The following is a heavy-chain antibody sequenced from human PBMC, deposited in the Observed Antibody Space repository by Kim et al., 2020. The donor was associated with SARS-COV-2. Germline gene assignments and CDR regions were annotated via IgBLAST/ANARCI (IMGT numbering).Heavy chain of an antibody. J-gene: IGHJ4*02. CDR1: GFTFSSYG. Sequence: GGSLRLSCAASGFTFSSYGMHWVRQAPGKGLEWVAVIWYDGSNKYYADSVKGRFTISRDNSKNTLYLQMNSLRAEDTAVYYCAREARSSSDPHNYGGNAETPDYWGQGTLVTVSS. CDR2: IWYDGSNK. D-gene: IGHD4-17*01. V-gene: IGHV3-33*01. CDR3: AREARSSSDPHNYGGNAETPDY.